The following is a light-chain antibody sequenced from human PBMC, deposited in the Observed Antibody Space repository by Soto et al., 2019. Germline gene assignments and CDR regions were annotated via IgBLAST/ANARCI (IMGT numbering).Light chain of an antibody. V-gene: IGKV1-5*03. CDR1: QSISSW. J-gene: IGKJ1*01. Sequence: LSASVGDRVTITCRASQSISSWLAWYQQKPGKAPKLLIYKASSLESGVPSRFSGSGSGTEFTLTISSLQPDDFATYYCQQYNSYLTWTFGQGTKVDIK. CDR2: KAS. CDR3: QQYNSYLTWT.